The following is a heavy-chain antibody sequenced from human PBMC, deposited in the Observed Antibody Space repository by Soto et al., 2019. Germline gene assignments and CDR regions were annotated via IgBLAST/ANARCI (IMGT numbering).Heavy chain of an antibody. CDR1: AGSIVSGGYY. D-gene: IGHD4-17*01. CDR2: IYYSGGT. CDR3: ARGPRQEYGGKFFDY. V-gene: IGHV4-31*03. J-gene: IGHJ4*02. Sequence: PSETLSLTCTVSAGSIVSGGYYCIWIREHPGKGLEWIGSIYYSGGTYSNSSLKSRLTMSVDTSKNQFSLKVSSVTAADTAVYYCARGPRQEYGGKFFDYWGQGTLVTVSS.